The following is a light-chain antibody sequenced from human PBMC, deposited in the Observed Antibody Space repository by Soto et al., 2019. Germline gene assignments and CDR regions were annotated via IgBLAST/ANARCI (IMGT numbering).Light chain of an antibody. J-gene: IGLJ1*01. CDR3: AGWDDNLNGRV. V-gene: IGLV2-8*01. Sequence: QSVLTQPPSASGSPGQSVTISCTGASSDVGGYNYVSWYQQHPGKAPKLMIYEVSQRPSGVPDRFSGSKSGTSASLAISGLQSEDEADYYCAGWDDNLNGRVFGTGTKVTVL. CDR2: EVS. CDR1: SSDVGGYNY.